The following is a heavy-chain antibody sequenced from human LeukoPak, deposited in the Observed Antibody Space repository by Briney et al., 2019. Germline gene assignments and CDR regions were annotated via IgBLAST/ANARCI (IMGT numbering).Heavy chain of an antibody. CDR1: GGSISSYY. V-gene: IGHV4-59*01. J-gene: IGHJ4*02. CDR3: AREGYVDSSGYLAYYFDF. CDR2: IYYSGST. D-gene: IGHD3-22*01. Sequence: PSETLSLTCTVSGGSISSYYWSWIRQPPGKGLEWIGYIYYSGSTNYNPSLKSRVTISVDTSKNQFSLKLSSVTAADTAVYYCAREGYVDSSGYLAYYFDFWGQGTLVTVSS.